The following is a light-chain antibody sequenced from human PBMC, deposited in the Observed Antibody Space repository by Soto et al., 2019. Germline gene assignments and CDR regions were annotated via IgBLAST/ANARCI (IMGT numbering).Light chain of an antibody. Sequence: DIQMTQSPSTLSGSVGDRVTITCRASQTISSWLAWYQQKQGKAPKILIYKASTLKSGVPSRFSGSGSGTEFTLTISRLQPDDFSTYYCQHYNSYSEAFGQGTKVDIK. CDR2: KAS. CDR3: QHYNSYSEA. CDR1: QTISSW. J-gene: IGKJ1*01. V-gene: IGKV1-5*03.